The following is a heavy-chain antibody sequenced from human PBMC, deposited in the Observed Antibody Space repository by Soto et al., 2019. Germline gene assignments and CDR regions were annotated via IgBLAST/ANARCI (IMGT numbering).Heavy chain of an antibody. V-gene: IGHV3-23*01. Sequence: EVQLLESGGGLVQPGGSLRLSCAASGFTFSSYAMSWVRQAPGKGLEWVSAISGSGGSTYYADSVKGRFTISRDNSKNTLYLQMNSLRAEDTAVYYCAKLDGIAAAGLTGLGYRGQGTLVTVSS. D-gene: IGHD6-13*01. CDR1: GFTFSSYA. CDR3: AKLDGIAAAGLTGLGY. CDR2: ISGSGGST. J-gene: IGHJ4*02.